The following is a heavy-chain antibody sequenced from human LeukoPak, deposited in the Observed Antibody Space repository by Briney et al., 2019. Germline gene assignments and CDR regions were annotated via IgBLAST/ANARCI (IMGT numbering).Heavy chain of an antibody. D-gene: IGHD3-10*01. CDR3: AKGRGSGKSYYYYYGMDV. J-gene: IGHJ6*02. Sequence: PGRSLRLSCAASGFTFDDYAMHWVRQAPGKGLEGVSGISWNSGSIGYADSVKGRFTISRDNAKNSLYLQMNSLRAEDTALYYCAKGRGSGKSYYYYYGMDVWGQGTTVTVSS. CDR2: ISWNSGSI. CDR1: GFTFDDYA. V-gene: IGHV3-9*01.